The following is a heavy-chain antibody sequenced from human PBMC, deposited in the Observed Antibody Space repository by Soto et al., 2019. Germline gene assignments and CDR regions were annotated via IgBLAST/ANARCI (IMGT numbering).Heavy chain of an antibody. J-gene: IGHJ4*02. D-gene: IGHD6-13*01. CDR3: ATSTSSSWQNDY. CDR2: IIPIFETA. V-gene: IGHV1-69*01. CDR1: GGTFNTFA. Sequence: QVQLEQSGAEVKKPGSSVKVSCKASGGTFNTFAISWVRQAPGQGLEWIGGIIPIFETANYAQRLQDRLTITADESTRTAYMELSRLTSDDTAFYFCATSTSSSWQNDYWGLGTLVVVSS.